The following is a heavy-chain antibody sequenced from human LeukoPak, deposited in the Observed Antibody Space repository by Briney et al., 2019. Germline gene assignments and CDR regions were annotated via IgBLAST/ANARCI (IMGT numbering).Heavy chain of an antibody. CDR3: ARDRWGIFAFDI. Sequence: PSQTLSLTCTVSGASISSGSYYWSWIRQPAGKGLEWIGRIYTSGSTNYNPSLKSRVTISVDTSKNQFSLKLSSVTAADTAVYYCARDRWGIFAFDIWGQGTMVTVSS. CDR1: GASISSGSYY. V-gene: IGHV4-61*02. J-gene: IGHJ3*02. D-gene: IGHD2-8*02. CDR2: IYTSGST.